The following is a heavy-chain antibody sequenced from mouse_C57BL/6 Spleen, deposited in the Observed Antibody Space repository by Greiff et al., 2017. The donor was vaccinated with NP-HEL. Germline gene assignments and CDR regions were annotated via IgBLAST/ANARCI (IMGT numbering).Heavy chain of an antibody. CDR1: GFTFSSYA. V-gene: IGHV5-4*01. CDR3: ASHYYDYDGAWFAY. J-gene: IGHJ3*01. D-gene: IGHD2-4*01. CDR2: ISDGGSYT. Sequence: EVHLVESGGGLVKPGGSLKLSCTASGFTFSSYAMSWVRQTPEKRLEWVATISDGGSYTYYPDNVKGRFTISRDNAKNNLYLQMSHLKSEDTAMYYCASHYYDYDGAWFAYWGQGTLVTVSA.